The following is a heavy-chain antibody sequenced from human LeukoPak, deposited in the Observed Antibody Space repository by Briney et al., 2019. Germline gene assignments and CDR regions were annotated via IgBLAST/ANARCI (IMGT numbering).Heavy chain of an antibody. V-gene: IGHV4-38-2*01. CDR2: INHSGST. J-gene: IGHJ4*02. CDR3: ARGGYGPGSHYKY. D-gene: IGHD3-10*01. Sequence: SETLSLTCAVSGYSISSGYYWGWIRQPPGKGLEWIGEINHSGSTNYNPSLKSRLTISVDTSKNQLSLKLSSVTAADTAVYYCARGGYGPGSHYKYWGQGTLVTVSS. CDR1: GYSISSGYY.